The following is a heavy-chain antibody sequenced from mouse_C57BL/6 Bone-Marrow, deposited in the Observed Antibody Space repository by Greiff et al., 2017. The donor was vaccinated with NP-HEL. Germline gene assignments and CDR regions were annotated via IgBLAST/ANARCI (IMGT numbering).Heavy chain of an antibody. CDR2: ISDGGSYT. CDR3: ARESDYGSRLYAMGY. V-gene: IGHV5-4*01. J-gene: IGHJ4*01. Sequence: DVMLVESGGGLVKPGGSLKLSCAASGFTFSSYAMSWVRQTPEKRLEWVATISDGGSYTYYPDNVKGRFTISRDNAKNNLYLQMSHLKSEDTAMYYCARESDYGSRLYAMGYWGQGTSVTVSS. D-gene: IGHD1-1*01. CDR1: GFTFSSYA.